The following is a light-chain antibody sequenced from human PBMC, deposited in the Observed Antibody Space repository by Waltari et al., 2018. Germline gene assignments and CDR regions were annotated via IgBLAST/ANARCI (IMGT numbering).Light chain of an antibody. V-gene: IGKV4-1*01. CDR3: QQYYSPPWT. CDR2: WTS. J-gene: IGKJ1*01. Sequence: DIVMTQSPDSLAVSLGERATTNCRSSESVLHNINNQNYLAWYQQKEGQPPKLLIYWTSTRQSGVPDRFSGSGSGTDFTLTINSLQTEDVAVYYCQQYYSPPWTFGQGTKVEV. CDR1: ESVLHNINNQNY.